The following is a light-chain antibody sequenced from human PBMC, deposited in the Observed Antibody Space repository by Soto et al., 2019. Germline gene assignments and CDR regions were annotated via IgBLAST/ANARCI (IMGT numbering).Light chain of an antibody. V-gene: IGKV3-11*01. CDR3: QQRSSWWT. Sequence: EILMTQSPDTLSVSPGERATLSGRASQSIRTYLAWYQQKPGQAPRLLMYDASTRATDIPPRFSGSGSGTDFTLTINSLAPEDFAVYYCQQRSSWWTFGQGTKVDIK. J-gene: IGKJ1*01. CDR2: DAS. CDR1: QSIRTY.